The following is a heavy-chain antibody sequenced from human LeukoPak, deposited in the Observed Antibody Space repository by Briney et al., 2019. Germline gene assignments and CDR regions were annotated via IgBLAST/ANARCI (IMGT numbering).Heavy chain of an antibody. Sequence: ASVKVSCKASGGTFSSYAISWVRQAPGQGLEWMGRIIPILGIANYAQKFQGRVTITADKSTSTAYMELSSLRSEDTAVYYCARGLSDCSSTSCYSTAFDIWGQGTMVTVSS. CDR1: GGTFSSYA. CDR2: IIPILGIA. V-gene: IGHV1-69*04. CDR3: ARGLSDCSSTSCYSTAFDI. J-gene: IGHJ3*02. D-gene: IGHD2-2*01.